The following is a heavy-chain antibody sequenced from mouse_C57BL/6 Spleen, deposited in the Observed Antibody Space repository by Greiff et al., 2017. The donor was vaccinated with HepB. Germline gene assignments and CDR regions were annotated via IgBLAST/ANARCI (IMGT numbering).Heavy chain of an antibody. CDR2: IWSGGST. V-gene: IGHV2-2*01. CDR3: ARKNYYGSSTGYFDV. D-gene: IGHD1-1*01. CDR1: GFSLTSYG. J-gene: IGHJ1*03. Sequence: QVQLKESGPGLVQPSQSLSITCTVSGFSLTSYGVHWVRQSPGKGLEWLGVIWSGGSTDYNAAFISRLSISKDNSKSQVFFKMNSLQADDTAIYYCARKNYYGSSTGYFDVWGTGTTVTVSS.